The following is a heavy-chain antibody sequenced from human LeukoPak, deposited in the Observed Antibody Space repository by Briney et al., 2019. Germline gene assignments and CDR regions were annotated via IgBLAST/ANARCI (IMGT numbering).Heavy chain of an antibody. CDR3: ARERIAAAGTNWFDP. CDR2: ISYDGSNK. Sequence: GGSLRLSCAASGFTFSSYAMHWVRQAPGKGLEWGAVISYDGSNKYYADSGKGRFTISRDNSKNTLYLQMTSLRAEDTAVYYCARERIAAAGTNWFDPWGQGTLVTVSS. CDR1: GFTFSSYA. V-gene: IGHV3-30*04. J-gene: IGHJ5*02. D-gene: IGHD6-13*01.